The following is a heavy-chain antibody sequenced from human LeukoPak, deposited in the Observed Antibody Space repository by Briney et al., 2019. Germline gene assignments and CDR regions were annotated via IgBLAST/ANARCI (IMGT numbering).Heavy chain of an antibody. J-gene: IGHJ3*02. CDR2: ISWNSGSI. CDR1: GLTFDDYA. D-gene: IGHD2-21*02. Sequence: GGSLRLSCAASGLTFDDYAMHWVRQAPGKGLEWVSGISWNSGSIGYADSVKGRFTISRDNAKNSLYLQMNSLRAEDTALYYCAKTLVTRNAFDIWGQGTMVTVSS. V-gene: IGHV3-9*01. CDR3: AKTLVTRNAFDI.